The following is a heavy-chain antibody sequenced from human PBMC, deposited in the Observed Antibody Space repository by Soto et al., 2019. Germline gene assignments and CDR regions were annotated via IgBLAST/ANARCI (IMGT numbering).Heavy chain of an antibody. CDR2: ISSSTSYV. V-gene: IGHV3-21*06. CDR1: GFTFSRYG. J-gene: IGHJ5*01. CDR3: ARDPSEGRVGNWFES. Sequence: GGSLRLSCAASGFTFSRYGMNWLRQAPGKGLEWVASISSSTSYVYYADSVKGRFSISRDNAKNILYLEMYALRIEDTAVYYCARDPSEGRVGNWFESWGQGTLVTVSS. D-gene: IGHD2-2*01.